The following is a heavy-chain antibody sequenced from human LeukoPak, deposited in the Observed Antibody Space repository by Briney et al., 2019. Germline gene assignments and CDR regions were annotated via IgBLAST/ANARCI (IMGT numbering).Heavy chain of an antibody. V-gene: IGHV4-61*01. CDR2: IYYSGST. D-gene: IGHD5-18*01. Sequence: SETLSLTCAVSGDSISSGSYSWSWIRQPPGKGLEWIGHIYYSGSTNYNPSLKSRVTMSVDTSKDQFSLKLSSVTAADTAVYYCARTTEGGYSYGYFYYYYMDVWGKGTTVTISS. CDR1: GDSISSGSYS. J-gene: IGHJ6*03. CDR3: ARTTEGGYSYGYFYYYYMDV.